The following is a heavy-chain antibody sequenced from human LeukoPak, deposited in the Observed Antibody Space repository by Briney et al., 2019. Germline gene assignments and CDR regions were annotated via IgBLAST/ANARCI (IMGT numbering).Heavy chain of an antibody. Sequence: ASVKVSCKASGYTFTGYYMHWVRQAPGQGLEWMGWINPNSGGTNYAQKFQGRVTMSRDTSISTAYMELSRLRSDDTAVYYCARYGDRIYYFDYWGQGTLVTVSS. V-gene: IGHV1-2*02. CDR3: ARYGDRIYYFDY. J-gene: IGHJ4*02. CDR2: INPNSGGT. D-gene: IGHD4-17*01. CDR1: GYTFTGYY.